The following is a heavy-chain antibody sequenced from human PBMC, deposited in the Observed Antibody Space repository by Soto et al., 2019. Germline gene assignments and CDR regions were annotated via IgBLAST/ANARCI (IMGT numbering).Heavy chain of an antibody. CDR3: ARETVPDHESGVNWFDP. V-gene: IGHV1-69*13. Sequence: GASVKVSCKASGYAFTGYYMHWVRQAPGQGLEWMGGIIPIFGTANYAQKFQGRVTITADESTSTAYMELSSLRSEDTAVYYCARETVPDHESGVNWFDPWGQGTLVTVSS. CDR2: IIPIFGTA. CDR1: GYAFTGYY. J-gene: IGHJ5*02. D-gene: IGHD1-1*01.